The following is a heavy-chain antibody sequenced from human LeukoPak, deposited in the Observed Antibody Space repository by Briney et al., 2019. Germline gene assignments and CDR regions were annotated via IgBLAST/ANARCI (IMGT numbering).Heavy chain of an antibody. D-gene: IGHD3-22*01. V-gene: IGHV4-59*01. CDR2: IYYSGST. CDR1: GGSISSFH. CDR3: ARDHSSGYYIFDY. J-gene: IGHJ4*02. Sequence: SETLSLTCTVSGGSISSFHWSWIRQPPGKGLEWIGYIYYSGSTNYNPSLKSRVTISVDTSKNQLSLKLSSVTAADTAVYYCARDHSSGYYIFDYWGQGTLVTVSS.